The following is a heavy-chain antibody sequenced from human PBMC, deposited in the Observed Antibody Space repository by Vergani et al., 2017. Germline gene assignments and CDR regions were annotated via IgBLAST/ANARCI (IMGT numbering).Heavy chain of an antibody. J-gene: IGHJ6*03. CDR2: ISSSSSTI. Sequence: EVQLVESGGGLVQPGGSLRLSCAASGFTFSSYSMNWVRQAPGKGLEWVSYISSSSSTIYYADSVKGRFTISRDNAKNSLYLQMNSLRAEDTAVYYCARVVRGYKAAAGTLRNYYYYMDVWGEGTTVTVSS. D-gene: IGHD6-13*01. V-gene: IGHV3-48*04. CDR3: ARVVRGYKAAAGTLRNYYYYMDV. CDR1: GFTFSSYS.